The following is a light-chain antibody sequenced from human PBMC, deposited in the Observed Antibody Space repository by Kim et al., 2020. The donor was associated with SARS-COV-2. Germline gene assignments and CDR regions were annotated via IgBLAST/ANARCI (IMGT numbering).Light chain of an antibody. CDR3: SSYTSSSTYV. V-gene: IGLV2-14*03. CDR1: ISDVGSYNS. Sequence: QSALTQPASVSGSPGQSLTISCTGTISDVGSYNSISWYQQHPGKAPKLMIYDVSHRPSGVSSRFSGSKSGNTASLTISGLQAEDEADYYCSSYTSSSTYVFGTGTKVTVL. CDR2: DVS. J-gene: IGLJ1*01.